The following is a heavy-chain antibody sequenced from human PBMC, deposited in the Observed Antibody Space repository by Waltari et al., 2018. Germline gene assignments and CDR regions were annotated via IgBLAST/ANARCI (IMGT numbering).Heavy chain of an antibody. CDR2: IYSGGST. CDR1: GFTGSSNS. CDR3: ASSRTTWDAFDI. D-gene: IGHD4-17*01. Sequence: EVQLVESRGGLIQPGGSLRLSCAASGFTGSSNSMIWGRQAPGKGLEWVSVIYSGGSTYYADSVKGRFTISRDNSKNTLYLQMNSLRAEDTAVYYCASSRTTWDAFDIWGQGTMVTVSS. V-gene: IGHV3-53*01. J-gene: IGHJ3*02.